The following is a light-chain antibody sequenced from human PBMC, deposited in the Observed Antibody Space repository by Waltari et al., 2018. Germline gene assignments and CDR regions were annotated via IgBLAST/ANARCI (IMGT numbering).Light chain of an antibody. J-gene: IGKJ2*01. Sequence: DIQMTQSPSSLSASVGDRVTITCRASQGISISLAWYQRKQGKVPKLLLYAAARLESGVPSSVRGSGSGTDYTLTISSLQPEDFAAYYCQQYYSTPPYTFGQGTKLEIK. V-gene: IGKV1-NL1*01. CDR2: AAA. CDR3: QQYYSTPPYT. CDR1: QGISIS.